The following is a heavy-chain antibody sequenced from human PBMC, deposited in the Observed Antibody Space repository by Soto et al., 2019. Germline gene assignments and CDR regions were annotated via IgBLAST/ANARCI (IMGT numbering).Heavy chain of an antibody. Sequence: QVQLVESGGGVVQAGRSLRLSCAASGFTFPNYGMHWLRQAPGKGLEWVAVILYDGSNKYYADSVKGRFIISRDNSKNTLSLQMNSLRVEDTAVYYCAKGGWGYCSGGSCYFDHWGQGTLVTVSS. CDR2: ILYDGSNK. CDR1: GFTFPNYG. J-gene: IGHJ4*02. V-gene: IGHV3-30*18. CDR3: AKGGWGYCSGGSCYFDH. D-gene: IGHD2-15*01.